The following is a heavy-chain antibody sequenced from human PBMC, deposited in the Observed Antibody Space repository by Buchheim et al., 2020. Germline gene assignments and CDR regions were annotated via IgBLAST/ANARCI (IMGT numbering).Heavy chain of an antibody. Sequence: EVQLVESGGGLVQPGGSPRLSCSAPGFPFSIYWMHWVRQAPGKGLAWVSHINREGTTTNYADSVRGRFTLSRDNGKNTLYLQMNNLRAEDTAVYYCVRDMYGSGDYWGQGTL. CDR3: VRDMYGSGDY. V-gene: IGHV3-74*01. CDR1: GFPFSIYW. J-gene: IGHJ4*02. CDR2: INREGTTT. D-gene: IGHD3-10*01.